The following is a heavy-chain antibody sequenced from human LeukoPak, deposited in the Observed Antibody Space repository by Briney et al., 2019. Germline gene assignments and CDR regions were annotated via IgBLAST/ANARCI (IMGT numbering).Heavy chain of an antibody. CDR2: ISSSSSYI. V-gene: IGHV3-21*01. CDR3: ARDYRDFIAAADRWYYGMDV. Sequence: GGSLRLSCAASGFTFSSYSMNWVRQAPGKGLEWVSSISSSSSYIYYADSVKGRFTISRDNAKNSLYLQMNSLRAEDTAVYYCARDYRDFIAAADRWYYGMDVWGQGTTVTVSS. D-gene: IGHD6-13*01. J-gene: IGHJ6*02. CDR1: GFTFSSYS.